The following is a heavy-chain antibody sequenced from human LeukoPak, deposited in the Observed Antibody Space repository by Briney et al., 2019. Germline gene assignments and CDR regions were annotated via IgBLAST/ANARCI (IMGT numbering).Heavy chain of an antibody. J-gene: IGHJ4*02. Sequence: ASVKVSCKASGYTFTSYGISWVRQAPGQGLEWMGWISAYNGNTDYAQKLQGRVTMTTDTSTSTVYMELSSLRSEDTAVYYCARDLAGTTLFDYWGQGTLVTVSS. CDR3: ARDLAGTTLFDY. D-gene: IGHD1-1*01. CDR1: GYTFTSYG. CDR2: ISAYNGNT. V-gene: IGHV1-18*01.